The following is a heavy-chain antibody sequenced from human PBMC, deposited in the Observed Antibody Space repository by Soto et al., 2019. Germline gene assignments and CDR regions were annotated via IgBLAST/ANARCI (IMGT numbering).Heavy chain of an antibody. CDR1: AFTFNNAW. D-gene: IGHD1-1*01. J-gene: IGHJ4*02. CDR2: IKSKTDGGTT. Sequence: EVQLGESGGGLVKPGGSLRLSCAASAFTFNNAWLNWVRQAPGKGLEWVGRIKSKTDGGTTDYAAPVKGRFTISRDDSKSMLYLQMNNLKTEDTAVYYCTTGLGQQLIVFDYWGQGTLLTVSS. V-gene: IGHV3-15*01. CDR3: TTGLGQQLIVFDY.